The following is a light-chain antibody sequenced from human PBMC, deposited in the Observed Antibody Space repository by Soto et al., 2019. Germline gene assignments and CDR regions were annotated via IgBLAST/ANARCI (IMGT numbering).Light chain of an antibody. J-gene: IGLJ1*01. CDR3: SSYTSSSTYV. CDR2: DVS. Sequence: QSALTQPASVSGSPGQSITISCTGTSSDVGGYNYVSWHQQHPGKAPKLMIYDVSNRPSGVSNRFSGSKSGNTASLTISGLQAEDEADDYCSSYTSSSTYVFGTGTKVTVL. V-gene: IGLV2-14*01. CDR1: SSDVGGYNY.